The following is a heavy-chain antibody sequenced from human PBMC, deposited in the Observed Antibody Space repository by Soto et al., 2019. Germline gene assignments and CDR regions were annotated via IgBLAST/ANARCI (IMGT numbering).Heavy chain of an antibody. D-gene: IGHD3-10*01. V-gene: IGHV1-18*01. J-gene: IGHJ5*02. Sequence: VASVKVSCKASGYSFSYYGITWVRQAPGQGLEWVGWISPFNGVAHYAPKLQDRVTVTTDTSTSTAYMDLRSLRPDDTAVYYCARDHMVRGEGHWFDPWGPGTLVTVSS. CDR3: ARDHMVRGEGHWFDP. CDR1: GYSFSYYG. CDR2: ISPFNGVA.